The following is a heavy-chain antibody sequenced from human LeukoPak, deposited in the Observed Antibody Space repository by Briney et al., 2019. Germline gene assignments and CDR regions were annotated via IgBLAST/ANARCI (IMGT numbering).Heavy chain of an antibody. V-gene: IGHV4-34*01. J-gene: IGHJ4*02. CDR3: ARGRYTGVDY. CDR2: INHSGST. D-gene: IGHD5-18*01. Sequence: SETLSLTCAVYGGSFSGYYWSWIRQPPGKGLEWIGEINHSGSTNYNLSLKSRVTISVDTSKNQFSLKLSSVTAADTAVYYCARGRYTGVDYWGQGTLVTVSS. CDR1: GGSFSGYY.